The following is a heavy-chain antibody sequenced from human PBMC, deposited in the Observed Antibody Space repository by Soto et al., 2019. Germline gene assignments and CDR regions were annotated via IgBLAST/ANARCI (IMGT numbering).Heavy chain of an antibody. V-gene: IGHV3-30*14. CDR2: ISYDGSNV. CDR1: GFAFRSYA. Sequence: QVQLVESGAGVVQPGRSLRLSCEASGFAFRSYAVHWVRQAPGKGLDWVALISYDGSNVYYADSVKGRFTISRDNSKNTLYLQMNSLRAEDTAVYYCASRRGFGTYYFAYWGQGTLVTVSS. D-gene: IGHD1-7*01. J-gene: IGHJ4*02. CDR3: ASRRGFGTYYFAY.